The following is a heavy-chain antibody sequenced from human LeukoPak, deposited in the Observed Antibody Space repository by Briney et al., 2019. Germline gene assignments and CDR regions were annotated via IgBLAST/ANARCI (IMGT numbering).Heavy chain of an antibody. CDR2: ITTSDGYT. V-gene: IGHV3-23*01. J-gene: IGHJ4*02. D-gene: IGHD7-27*01. CDR1: GFTFSSYT. CDR3: AKDGGLWVSAHWGDS. Sequence: GGSLRLSCAASGFTFSSYTMSWVRQAPGKGLEWVSTITTSDGYTYYADSVKGRFTVSRDNSKNTLYLQMNSLRAEDTAVYYCAKDGGLWVSAHWGDSWGRGTLVTVS.